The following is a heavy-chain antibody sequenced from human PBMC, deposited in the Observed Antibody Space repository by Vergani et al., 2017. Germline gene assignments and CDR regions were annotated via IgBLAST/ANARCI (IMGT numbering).Heavy chain of an antibody. V-gene: IGHV1-2*02. Sequence: QVQLVQSGAEVKKPGASVKVSCKASGYTFTGYYIHWGRQPPGQGLGWMGWTNPNIGGTNYAQKFQGRATMSRDTSIRTAYMELSSLRSDDTAVYYCARDLDNYDSSGYLLHRWFDPWSQGTPVTVSS. CDR2: TNPNIGGT. CDR1: GYTFTGYY. J-gene: IGHJ5*02. CDR3: ARDLDNYDSSGYLLHRWFDP. D-gene: IGHD3-22*01.